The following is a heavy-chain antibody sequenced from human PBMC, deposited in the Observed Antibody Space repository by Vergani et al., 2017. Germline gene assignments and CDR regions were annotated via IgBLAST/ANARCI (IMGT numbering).Heavy chain of an antibody. CDR3: ARDPGRWLQPRYYFDY. CDR1: GYSISSGYY. Sequence: QVQLQESGPGLVKPSETLSLTCAVSGYSISSGYYWGWLRQPPGKGLEWIGSIYHSGSTYYNPSLKSRVTISVDTSKNQFSLKLSSVTAADTAVYYCARDPGRWLQPRYYFDYWGQGTLVTVSS. CDR2: IYHSGST. J-gene: IGHJ4*02. V-gene: IGHV4-38-2*02. D-gene: IGHD5-24*01.